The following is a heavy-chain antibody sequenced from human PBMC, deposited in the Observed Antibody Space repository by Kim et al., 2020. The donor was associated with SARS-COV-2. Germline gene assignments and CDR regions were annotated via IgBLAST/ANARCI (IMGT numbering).Heavy chain of an antibody. Sequence: GGSLRLSCAASGFTFSSYWMSWVRQAPGKGLEWVANIKQDGSEKYYVDSVKGRFTISRDNAKNSLYLQMNSLRAEDTAVYYCARERENYDILTGYYTPMRFYYFDYWGQGTLVTVSS. CDR3: ARERENYDILTGYYTPMRFYYFDY. CDR1: GFTFSSYW. J-gene: IGHJ4*02. CDR2: IKQDGSEK. D-gene: IGHD3-9*01. V-gene: IGHV3-7*01.